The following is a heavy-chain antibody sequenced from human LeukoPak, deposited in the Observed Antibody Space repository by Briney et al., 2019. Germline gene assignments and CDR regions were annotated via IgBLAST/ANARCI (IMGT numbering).Heavy chain of an antibody. D-gene: IGHD5-24*01. J-gene: IGHJ4*02. CDR2: IHPNSGGT. Sequence: ASVKVSCKASGYTFTGYYMHWVRQAPGQGLEWMGWIHPNSGGTNYAQKFQGRVTMTRDTSISTAYMELSSLRSEDTAVYYCARDGACRDGYTCLDYWGQGTLVTVSS. CDR3: ARDGACRDGYTCLDY. V-gene: IGHV1-2*02. CDR1: GYTFTGYY.